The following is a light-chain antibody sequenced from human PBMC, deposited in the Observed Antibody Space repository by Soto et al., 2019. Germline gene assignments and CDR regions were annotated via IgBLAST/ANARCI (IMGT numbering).Light chain of an antibody. CDR3: QQRSNWPLT. Sequence: EIVLTQSPATLSLSPGERATLSCRASQRVSSYLAWYQQQPGQAPRLLIYDASNRATGIPARFSGSGSGTDFTLTISSLGPEDFAVYDCQQRSNWPLTFCGGTKVEIK. J-gene: IGKJ4*01. CDR1: QRVSSY. CDR2: DAS. V-gene: IGKV3-11*01.